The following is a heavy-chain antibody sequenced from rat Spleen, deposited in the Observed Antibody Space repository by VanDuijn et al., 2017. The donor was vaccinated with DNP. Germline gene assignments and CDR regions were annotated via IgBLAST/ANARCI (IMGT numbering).Heavy chain of an antibody. CDR1: GYPIISNY. CDR2: ISYSGTT. V-gene: IGHV3-1*01. D-gene: IGHD1-5*01. J-gene: IGHJ2*01. CDR3: ARWNIGTSTLDY. Sequence: ELQLQESGPGLVKPSQSLSLTCSVTGYPIISNYWGWIRKFPGNKMEWIGHISYSGTTSYHPSLKSRISITRDTSKNQFFLQLSSVTTEDTATYYCARWNIGTSTLDYWGQGVMVTVSS.